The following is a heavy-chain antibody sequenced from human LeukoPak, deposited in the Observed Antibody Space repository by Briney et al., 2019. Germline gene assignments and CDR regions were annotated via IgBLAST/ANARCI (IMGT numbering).Heavy chain of an antibody. CDR3: AREGRGFGY. D-gene: IGHD3-16*01. J-gene: IGHJ4*02. Sequence: PGRSLRLSCAASGFTFSSYAMHWVRQAPGKGLEWVAVISYDGSNKYYADSVKGRFTISRDNAKNSLYLQMNSLRAEDTAVYYCAREGRGFGYWGQGTLVTVSS. V-gene: IGHV3-30-3*01. CDR1: GFTFSSYA. CDR2: ISYDGSNK.